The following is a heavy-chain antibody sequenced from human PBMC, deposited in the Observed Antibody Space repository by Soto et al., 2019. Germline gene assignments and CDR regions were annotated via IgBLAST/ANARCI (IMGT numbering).Heavy chain of an antibody. CDR3: ARDGSDSYGLDV. CDR1: GGSFSGYI. CDR2: INDSGST. J-gene: IGHJ6*02. D-gene: IGHD3-10*01. Sequence: SETLSLTCAVYGGSFSGYIWSWIRQPPGKGLEWIGEINDSGSTNYNPSLKSRVTISLDTSKNQFSLKLSSVTAADTAVYYCARDGSDSYGLDVWGQGTTVTVSS. V-gene: IGHV4-34*01.